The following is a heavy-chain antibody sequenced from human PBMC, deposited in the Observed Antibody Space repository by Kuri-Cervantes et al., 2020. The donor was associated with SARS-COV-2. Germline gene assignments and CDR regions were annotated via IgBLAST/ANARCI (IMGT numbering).Heavy chain of an antibody. Sequence: SETLSLTCAVYGGSFSGYSWTWIRQSPGKGLEWIGEINQSGSTNYNPSLKSRVTISPDTSKNQFSLKLSSVTAADTAVYYCVRGATDISLVLVVMTGAAHYSDHWGRGTLVTVSS. D-gene: IGHD3-22*01. CDR2: INQSGST. CDR1: GGSFSGYS. CDR3: VRGATDISLVLVVMTGAAHYSDH. V-gene: IGHV4-34*01. J-gene: IGHJ4*02.